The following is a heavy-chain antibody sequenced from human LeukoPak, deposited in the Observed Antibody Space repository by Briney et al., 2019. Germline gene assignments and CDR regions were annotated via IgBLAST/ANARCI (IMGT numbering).Heavy chain of an antibody. CDR3: ARGTTYYDFWSGYWPGYYYYGMDV. J-gene: IGHJ6*02. V-gene: IGHV4-31*03. CDR1: GGSISSGGYY. Sequence: PSETLSLTCTDSGGSISSGGYYWSWIRQHPGKGLEWIGYIYYSGSTYYNPSLKSRVTISVDTSKNQFSLKLSSVTAADTAVYYCARGTTYYDFWSGYWPGYYYYGMDVWGQGTTVTVSS. D-gene: IGHD3-3*01. CDR2: IYYSGST.